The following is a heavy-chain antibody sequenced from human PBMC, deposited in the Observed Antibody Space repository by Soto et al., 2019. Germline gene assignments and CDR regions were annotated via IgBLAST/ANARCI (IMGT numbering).Heavy chain of an antibody. V-gene: IGHV3-30-3*01. CDR1: GFTFSNYA. Sequence: QVQLVESGGGVVQPGRSLRLSCAASGFTFSNYAMHWVRQAPGKGLEWVAAILSDEINKYSADSVKGRFTISRDNSKNTLXLXXXXXSXXXTXXXXXXXXXXXXXGDAFEIWGQGTMVTVSS. CDR3: XXXXXXXXGDAFEI. CDR2: ILSDEINK. J-gene: IGHJ3*02.